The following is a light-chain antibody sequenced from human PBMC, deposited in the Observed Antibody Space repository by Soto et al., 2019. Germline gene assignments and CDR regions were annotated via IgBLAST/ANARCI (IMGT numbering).Light chain of an antibody. V-gene: IGLV2-8*01. CDR3: SSYAGSNNLI. CDR1: SNDIGGYNY. Sequence: QSALTQPPSASGSPGQSVTISCTGTSNDIGGYNYVSWYQQYPGKAPKLLISEVNERPAGVPDRFSGSKSDNTASLTVSVLQTEDEADYYCSSYAGSNNLIFGGGTKVTVL. J-gene: IGLJ2*01. CDR2: EVN.